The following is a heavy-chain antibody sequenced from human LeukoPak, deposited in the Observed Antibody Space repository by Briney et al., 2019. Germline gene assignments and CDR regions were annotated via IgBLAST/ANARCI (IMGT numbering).Heavy chain of an antibody. V-gene: IGHV1-2*02. CDR2: IIPNSGGT. CDR1: GYTFTDYY. D-gene: IGHD3-22*01. J-gene: IGHJ4*02. Sequence: ASVKVSCKASGYTFTDYYMHWVRQAPGQGLEWMGWIIPNSGGTNYAQKFQGRVTMTRDTSISTAYMELSRLRSDDTAVYYCARVYLGVYYYGSSGCSHLDYWGQGTLVTVSS. CDR3: ARVYLGVYYYGSSGCSHLDY.